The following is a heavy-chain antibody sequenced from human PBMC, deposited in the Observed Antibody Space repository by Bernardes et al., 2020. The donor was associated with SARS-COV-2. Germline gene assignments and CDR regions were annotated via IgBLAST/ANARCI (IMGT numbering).Heavy chain of an antibody. J-gene: IGHJ4*02. D-gene: IGHD6-19*01. Sequence: GGSLRLSCAASGFTVRDSYMTWVRQAPGPGLEWVSVIYRGGNTYYADSVRGRFTISRDSSKNTLYLQMNSLRGEDTAVYYCARRRAGGWDLDYWGQGTLVTGSS. CDR2: IYRGGNT. V-gene: IGHV3-66*02. CDR1: GFTVRDSY. CDR3: ARRRAGGWDLDY.